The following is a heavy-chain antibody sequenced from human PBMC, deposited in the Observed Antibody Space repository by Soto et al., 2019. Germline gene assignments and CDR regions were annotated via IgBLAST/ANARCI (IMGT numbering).Heavy chain of an antibody. CDR1: GGSIIRGVDS. V-gene: IGHV4-30-2*01. Sequence: PSETLSLTCAVSGGSIIRGVDSWSWIRQPPGKGLEWIGYIYHSGSTYYNPSLKSRVTISVDRSKNQFSLKLSSVTAADTAVYYCARGQVVAAQHWGQGTLVTVSS. J-gene: IGHJ4*02. D-gene: IGHD2-15*01. CDR3: ARGQVVAAQH. CDR2: IYHSGST.